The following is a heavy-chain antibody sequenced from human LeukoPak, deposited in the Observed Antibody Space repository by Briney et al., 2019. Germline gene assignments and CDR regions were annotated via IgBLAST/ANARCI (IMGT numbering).Heavy chain of an antibody. D-gene: IGHD6-13*01. CDR1: GGSFSGYY. J-gene: IGHJ5*02. V-gene: IGHV4-34*01. CDR3: ARVKGYSSSRGNNWFGP. CDR2: INHSGST. Sequence: SETLSLTCAVYGGSFSGYYWSWIRQPPGKGLEWIGEINHSGSTNYNPSLKSRVTISVDTSKNQFSLKLSSVTAADTAVYYCARVKGYSSSRGNNWFGPWGQGTLVTVSS.